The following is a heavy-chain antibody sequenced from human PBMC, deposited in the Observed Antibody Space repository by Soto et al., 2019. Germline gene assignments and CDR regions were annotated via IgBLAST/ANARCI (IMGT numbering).Heavy chain of an antibody. Sequence: QLQLQESGSGLVKPSQSLSLTCAVSGGSISSGGYSWSWIRQPPGKGLEWIGYIYHSGSTYYNQSLKSRVTISVDRSKNRFSLMLSSVTAADTAVYYCASLGYCSGGSSYPVDYWGQGTLVTVSS. V-gene: IGHV4-30-2*01. CDR3: ASLGYCSGGSSYPVDY. J-gene: IGHJ4*02. D-gene: IGHD2-15*01. CDR2: IYHSGST. CDR1: GGSISSGGYS.